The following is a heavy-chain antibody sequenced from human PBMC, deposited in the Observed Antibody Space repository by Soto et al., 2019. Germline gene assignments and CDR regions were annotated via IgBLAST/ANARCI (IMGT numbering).Heavy chain of an antibody. CDR2: INHSGST. Sequence: QVQVQQWGAGLLKPSETLSLTCAVYGGSFSGYYWSWIRQPPGKGLEWMGEINHSGSTNYNPSLKKRTTISTDTSKTPFSLTPTAVTAADTAVYYCAREGESAYKLVIFGGLNDYWGQGTLVTVSS. V-gene: IGHV4-34*01. CDR3: AREGESAYKLVIFGGLNDY. J-gene: IGHJ4*02. D-gene: IGHD3-16*01. CDR1: GGSFSGYY.